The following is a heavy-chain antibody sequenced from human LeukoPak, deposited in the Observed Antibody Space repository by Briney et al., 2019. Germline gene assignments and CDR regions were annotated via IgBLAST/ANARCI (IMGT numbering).Heavy chain of an antibody. J-gene: IGHJ6*02. CDR2: IYDSGIT. CDR1: ACSMTNLY. CDR3: AKGGSTNFYYGDV. V-gene: IGHV4-59*01. D-gene: IGHD2/OR15-2a*01. Sequence: SVTLSLTCSVHACSMTNLYWTWLPHPPGKGLEWLVDIYDSGITRYNTSLESRVTISVDTSKDQFSLKLSSVTAADTAVYYCAKGGSTNFYYGDVWGQGTTVTVSS.